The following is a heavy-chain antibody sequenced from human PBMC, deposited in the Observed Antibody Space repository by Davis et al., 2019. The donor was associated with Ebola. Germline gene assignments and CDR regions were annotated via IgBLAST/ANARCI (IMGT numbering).Heavy chain of an antibody. D-gene: IGHD3/OR15-3a*01. J-gene: IGHJ3*02. CDR3: ARGGRGAFDI. CDR1: GFSFSDYY. V-gene: IGHV3-11*01. Sequence: GESLKISCAASGFSFSDYYMSWIRQAPGKGLEWVSYISGGGRTIYYADSVKGRFTISRDNAKNSLYLQMNSLRAEDTAVYYCARGGRGAFDIWGQGTMVTVSS. CDR2: ISGGGRTI.